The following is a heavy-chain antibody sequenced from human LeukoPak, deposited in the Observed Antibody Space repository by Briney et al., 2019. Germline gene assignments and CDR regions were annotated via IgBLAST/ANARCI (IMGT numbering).Heavy chain of an antibody. V-gene: IGHV3-21*01. CDR1: GFTFSSYT. CDR3: SRGGTITWVEDY. D-gene: IGHD3-16*01. CDR2: ISSSSGYI. Sequence: GGSLRLSCAASGFTFSSYTMNWVRQAPGKGLEWVSSISSSSGYIYYADSVKGRFTISRDNAKNSLYLQMNSLRAEDTAVYYCSRGGTITWVEDYWGQGTLVTVSS. J-gene: IGHJ4*02.